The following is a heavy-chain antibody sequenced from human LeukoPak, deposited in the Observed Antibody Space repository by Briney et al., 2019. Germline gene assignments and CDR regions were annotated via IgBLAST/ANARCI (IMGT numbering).Heavy chain of an antibody. J-gene: IGHJ5*02. CDR1: GGTFSSYA. V-gene: IGHV1-69*04. Sequence: SVKVSCKASGGTFSSYAISWVRQAPGQGLEWMGRIIPILGIANYALKFQGRVTITADKSTSTAYMELSSLGSEDTAVYYCASGLAAAGNNWFDPWGQGTLVTVSS. D-gene: IGHD6-13*01. CDR3: ASGLAAAGNNWFDP. CDR2: IIPILGIA.